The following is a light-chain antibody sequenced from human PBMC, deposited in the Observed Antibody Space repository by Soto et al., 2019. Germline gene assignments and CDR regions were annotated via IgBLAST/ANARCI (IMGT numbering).Light chain of an antibody. Sequence: QLVLTQSPSASASLGASVKLTCTLSSRHNTNAIAWHQQQPKKGPRFLMKVNSDGSHFKGDGIPDRFSGSSSEAERYLTISSLQSEDEADYYCQAWATGIHIFGGGTKVTVL. V-gene: IGLV4-69*01. CDR3: QAWATGIHI. CDR1: SRHNTNA. J-gene: IGLJ2*01. CDR2: VNSDGSH.